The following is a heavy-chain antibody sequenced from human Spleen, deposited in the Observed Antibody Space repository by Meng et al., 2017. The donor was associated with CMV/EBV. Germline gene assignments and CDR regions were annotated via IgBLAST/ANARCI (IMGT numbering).Heavy chain of an antibody. V-gene: IGHV1-2*02. J-gene: IGHJ4*02. CDR2: INPSGGDT. CDR3: ARGSERETFLGDF. D-gene: IGHD1-26*01. CDR1: GYTFTRYY. Sequence: ASVKVSCKASGYTFTRYYIHWVRQAPGQGLEWMGWINPSGGDTNLAQKFQGRVTMTRDTSITTAYMGLHRLTLGDTALYYCARGSERETFLGDFWGQGTRVTVSS.